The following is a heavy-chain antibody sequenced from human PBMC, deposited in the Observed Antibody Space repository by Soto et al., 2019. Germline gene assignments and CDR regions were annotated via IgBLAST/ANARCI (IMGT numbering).Heavy chain of an antibody. Sequence: PGGSLRLSCAASGFTFSSYSMNWVRQAPGKGLEWVSSISSSSSYIYYADSVKGRFTISRDNAKNSLYLQMNSLRAEDTAIYYCATLVVVAATYNWFDPWGQGTLVTVSS. J-gene: IGHJ5*02. CDR2: ISSSSSYI. CDR3: ATLVVVAATYNWFDP. D-gene: IGHD2-15*01. V-gene: IGHV3-21*04. CDR1: GFTFSSYS.